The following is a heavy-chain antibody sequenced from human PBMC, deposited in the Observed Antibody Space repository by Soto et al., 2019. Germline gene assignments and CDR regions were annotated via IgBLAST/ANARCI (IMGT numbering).Heavy chain of an antibody. CDR2: ISATGGSK. D-gene: IGHD4-4*01. V-gene: IGHV3-23*01. CDR1: GFTFSIYS. Sequence: GGSLRLSCAASGFTFSIYSMSWVRQAPGKGLEWVSGISATGGSKHYADSVRGRFAISRDNFKATLFLYMNSLRAEDTAVYYCAKSTGDTWTTHYSDYWGKGILVTVSS. J-gene: IGHJ4*02. CDR3: AKSTGDTWTTHYSDY.